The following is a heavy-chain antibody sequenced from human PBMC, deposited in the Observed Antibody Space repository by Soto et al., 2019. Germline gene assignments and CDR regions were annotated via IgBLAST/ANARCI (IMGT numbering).Heavy chain of an antibody. CDR2: IYDSGST. CDR1: GGSINNYY. V-gene: IGHV4-59*12. D-gene: IGHD3-16*02. CDR3: ARGELHLGELSRFYFDN. Sequence: QVQLQESGPGLVKASETLSLSCTVSGGSINNYYWSWIRQPPGKGLEWIGWIGYIYDSGSTNYNPPPQSRGTISVGTSKIQFSLKPSPVAAADTAVYYCARGELHLGELSRFYFDNWGQGTVVTVSS. J-gene: IGHJ4*02.